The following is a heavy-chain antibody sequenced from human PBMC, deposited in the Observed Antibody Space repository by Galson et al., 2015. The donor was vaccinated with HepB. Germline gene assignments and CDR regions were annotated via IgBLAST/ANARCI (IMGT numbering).Heavy chain of an antibody. CDR2: ISGSGGST. D-gene: IGHD4-23*01. J-gene: IGHJ4*02. V-gene: IGHV3-23*01. Sequence: SLRLSCAASGFTFSSYAMSWVRQAPGKGLEWVSAISGSGGSTYYADSVRGRFTISRDNSKNTLYLQMNSLRAEDTAVYYCATRIRWPNHDYWGQGTLVTVSS. CDR3: ATRIRWPNHDY. CDR1: GFTFSSYA.